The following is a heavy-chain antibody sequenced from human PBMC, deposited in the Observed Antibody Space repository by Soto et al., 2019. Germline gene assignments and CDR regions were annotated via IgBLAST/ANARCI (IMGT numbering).Heavy chain of an antibody. D-gene: IGHD3-22*01. CDR1: GFTFSSYS. CDR2: ISSSSSST. Sequence: GGSLRLSCAASGFTFSSYSMNWVRQAPGKGLEWVSYISSSSSSTYYADSVKGRFNISRDNSKNTLYLQMNSLRAEDTAVYYCAKQTYYYTDYFDYWGQGTLVTVSS. J-gene: IGHJ4*02. CDR3: AKQTYYYTDYFDY. V-gene: IGHV3-48*01.